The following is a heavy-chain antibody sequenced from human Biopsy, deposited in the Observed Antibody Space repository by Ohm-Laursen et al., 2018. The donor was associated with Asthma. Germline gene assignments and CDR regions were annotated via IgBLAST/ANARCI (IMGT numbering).Heavy chain of an antibody. V-gene: IGHV4-39*01. D-gene: IGHD5-12*01. CDR1: GASIRGSGSY. Sequence: SETLSLTCTVSGASIRGSGSYWAWIRQAPGKGPEWIGTTHYSASTFYKPSLRSRVTMSLDTSTNHFSLRLRSVTATDTAVYYCASPVNRAFGGYEWAAVFDYWGQGILVTVSS. CDR3: ASPVNRAFGGYEWAAVFDY. CDR2: THYSAST. J-gene: IGHJ4*02.